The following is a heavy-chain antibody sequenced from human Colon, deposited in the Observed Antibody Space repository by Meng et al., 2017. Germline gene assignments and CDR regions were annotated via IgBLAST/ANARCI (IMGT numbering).Heavy chain of an antibody. CDR3: TRGGSRNRRSWGN. CDR2: ISGGGGRK. CDR1: GFTFNNFS. D-gene: IGHD1/OR15-1a*01. V-gene: IGHV3-23*01. Sequence: GESLKISCAVSGFTFNNFSMTWVRQAPGKGLEWVSNISGGGGRKYYLDSVKGRFTISRDNSKDSLYLQVDSLRAEDTAVYYCTRGGSRNRRSWGNWGQGTLVTVSS. J-gene: IGHJ4*02.